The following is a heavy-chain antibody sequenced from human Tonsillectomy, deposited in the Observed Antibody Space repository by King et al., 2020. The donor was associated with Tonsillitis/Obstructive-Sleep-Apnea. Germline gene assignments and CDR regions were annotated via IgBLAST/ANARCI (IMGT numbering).Heavy chain of an antibody. Sequence: VQLQQWGAGLLKPSETLSLTCAVYGVSFSGYYWSWIRQPPGKGLEWIGEINHSGSTNYNPSLKSRITISVDTSKNQFSLKLSSVTAADTAVYYCARVGSSSKRYYYMDVWGKGTTVTVSS. CDR1: GVSFSGYY. CDR2: INHSGST. V-gene: IGHV4-34*01. CDR3: ARVGSSSKRYYYMDV. D-gene: IGHD2-2*01. J-gene: IGHJ6*03.